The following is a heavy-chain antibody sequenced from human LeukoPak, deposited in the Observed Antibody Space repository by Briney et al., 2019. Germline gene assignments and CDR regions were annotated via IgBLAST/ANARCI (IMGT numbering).Heavy chain of an antibody. CDR3: AKDYSSGRGLVDY. J-gene: IGHJ4*02. V-gene: IGHV3-9*01. Sequence: GRSLRLSCAASGFTFDDYAMHWVRQAPGRGLEWVSGISWNSGSIGYADSVKGRFTISRDNAKNSLYLQMNSLRAEDTALYYCAKDYSSGRGLVDYWGQGTLVTVSS. D-gene: IGHD6-19*01. CDR2: ISWNSGSI. CDR1: GFTFDDYA.